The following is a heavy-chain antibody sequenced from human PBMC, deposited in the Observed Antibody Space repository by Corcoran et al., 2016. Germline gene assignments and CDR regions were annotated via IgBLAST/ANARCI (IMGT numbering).Heavy chain of an antibody. CDR1: GFTFSSDW. J-gene: IGHJ3*02. CDR2: IKQDGSEK. D-gene: IGHD3-22*01. CDR3: ASDGSGGYYFDAFDI. Sequence: EVQLVESGGGLVQPGGSLRLSCAASGFTFSSDWMSWVCQAPGKGLEWVANIKQDGSEKDYVDSVKGRFTISRDNAKNSMYLQMNSLRDEDTAVYYCASDGSGGYYFDAFDIWCQGTMVTVSS. V-gene: IGHV3-7*01.